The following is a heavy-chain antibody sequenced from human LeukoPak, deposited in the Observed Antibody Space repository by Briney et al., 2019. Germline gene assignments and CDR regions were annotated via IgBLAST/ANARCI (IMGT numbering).Heavy chain of an antibody. CDR2: INSDGRSI. Sequence: PGGSLRLSCAASGFTFSSYWMHWGRQGPEKGLVWVSRINSDGRSIAYADSVKGRFTISSDNAKSTLYLQMNSLRAEDTAVYYCLRCTNTNCFDYWGQGTLVTVSS. CDR1: GFTFSSYW. J-gene: IGHJ4*02. D-gene: IGHD2-8*01. CDR3: LRCTNTNCFDY. V-gene: IGHV3-74*01.